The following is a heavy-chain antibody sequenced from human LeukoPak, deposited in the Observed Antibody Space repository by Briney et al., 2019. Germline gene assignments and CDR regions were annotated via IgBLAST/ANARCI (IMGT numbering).Heavy chain of an antibody. CDR3: AADPHRSGGGR. V-gene: IGHV3-30*02. J-gene: IGHJ4*02. Sequence: GSLRLSCAASGFTFISYGMHWVRQAPGKGLDWVAFIHHDGSNKYYADSVRGRFTISRDNSKNTLYLQMNSLRSEDTAVYYCAADPHRSGGGRWGQGTLVTVSS. CDR2: IHHDGSNK. CDR1: GFTFISYG. D-gene: IGHD2-15*01.